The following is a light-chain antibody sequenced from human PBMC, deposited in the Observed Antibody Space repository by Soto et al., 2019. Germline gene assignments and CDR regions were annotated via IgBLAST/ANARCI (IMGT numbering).Light chain of an antibody. Sequence: DIQMTQSPSTLSGSVGDRVTITFRASQTIRSWLAWYQQKPGKAPKLLIYKASTLKSGVPSRFSGSGSDTEFTLTISSLQPEDFATYYCQQLNNYPLTFGGGTKVDIK. CDR1: QTIRSW. J-gene: IGKJ4*01. CDR2: KAS. V-gene: IGKV1-5*03. CDR3: QQLNNYPLT.